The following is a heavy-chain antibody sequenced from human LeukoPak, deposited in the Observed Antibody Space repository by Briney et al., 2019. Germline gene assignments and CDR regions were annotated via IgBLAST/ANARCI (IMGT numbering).Heavy chain of an antibody. CDR3: ARVPGGARNYYYYGMDV. D-gene: IGHD6-6*01. CDR1: GYTFTSYY. CDR2: INPSHGST. J-gene: IGHJ6*02. V-gene: IGHV1-46*01. Sequence: EASVTVSCMESGYTFTSYYMHWVRQAPAQGLGWMGIINPSHGSTSYAQKLQGRVTMTRDTSTSTVYMELSSLRSEDTGVYYCARVPGGARNYYYYGMDVWGQGTTVTVFS.